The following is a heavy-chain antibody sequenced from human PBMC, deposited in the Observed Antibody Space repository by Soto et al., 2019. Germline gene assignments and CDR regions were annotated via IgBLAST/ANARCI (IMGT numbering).Heavy chain of an antibody. CDR2: INPSGGST. CDR1: GCSFTSYY. J-gene: IGHJ4*02. V-gene: IGHV1-46*01. CDR3: AREPYWDDRSHPPPKGITPLDH. Sequence: ASVQVSCKASGCSFTSYYMLWVRQAPGQGLEWMGLINPSGGSTSYAQKFQGRVTMTRDTSTSTVYMELSSLRTEDTAVYYCAREPYWDDRSHPPPKGITPLDHWGQGTLVPSP. D-gene: IGHD1-1*01.